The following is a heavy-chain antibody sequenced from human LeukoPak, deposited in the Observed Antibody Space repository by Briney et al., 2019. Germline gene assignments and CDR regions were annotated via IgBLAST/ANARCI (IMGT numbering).Heavy chain of an antibody. D-gene: IGHD5-18*01. CDR2: IYHSGST. CDR1: GYSISSGYY. J-gene: IGHJ4*02. Sequence: KTSETLSLTRAVSGYSISSGYYWGWIRQPPGKGLEWIGSIYHSGSTYYNPSLKSRVTISVDTSKNQFSLKLSSVTAADTAVYYCARGTVDTAMASPFDYWGQGTLVTVSS. V-gene: IGHV4-38-2*01. CDR3: ARGTVDTAMASPFDY.